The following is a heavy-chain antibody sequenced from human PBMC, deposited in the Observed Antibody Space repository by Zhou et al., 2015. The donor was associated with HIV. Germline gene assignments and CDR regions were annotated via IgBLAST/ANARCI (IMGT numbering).Heavy chain of an antibody. V-gene: IGHV1-69*06. CDR3: ARDGPINYSNYVGGRTGWFDP. J-gene: IGHJ5*02. CDR1: GGTFSNYA. D-gene: IGHD4-11*01. Sequence: QVLLVQSGAEVKKPGSSVKVSCEASGGTFSNYAVSWVRQAPGQGLEWMGAIIPIFGTVKNAQKFQGRVTLTADRSTNTAYMEMRSLTSEDTAVYYCARDGPINYSNYVGGRTGWFDPWGQGTLVTVSS. CDR2: IIPIFGTV.